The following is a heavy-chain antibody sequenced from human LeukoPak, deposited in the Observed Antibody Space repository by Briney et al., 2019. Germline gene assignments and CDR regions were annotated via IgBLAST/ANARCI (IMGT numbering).Heavy chain of an antibody. Sequence: PGGSLRLSCAASGFTFSSYSMNWVRQAPGKGLEWVSSITGSSSYIYYADSMKGRFTISRDNAKNSLYLQMNTLRAEDTAVYYCARDLDLLDYRGQGTLVTVSS. D-gene: IGHD1-1*01. CDR3: ARDLDLLDY. J-gene: IGHJ4*02. CDR1: GFTFSSYS. CDR2: ITGSSSYI. V-gene: IGHV3-21*01.